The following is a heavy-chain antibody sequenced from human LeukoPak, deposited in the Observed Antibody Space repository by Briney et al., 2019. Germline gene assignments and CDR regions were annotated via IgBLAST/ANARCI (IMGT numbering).Heavy chain of an antibody. Sequence: PGRSLRLSCAASGFTFRSYAMTWVRQAPGKGLEWVSGISGSGGSTYYADSVKGRFTISRDNSKNTLYLQMNSLRAEDTALYYCAKDGVEAAGRLNWFDPWGQGTLVTVSS. CDR1: GFTFRSYA. D-gene: IGHD6-13*01. J-gene: IGHJ5*02. CDR2: ISGSGGST. CDR3: AKDGVEAAGRLNWFDP. V-gene: IGHV3-23*01.